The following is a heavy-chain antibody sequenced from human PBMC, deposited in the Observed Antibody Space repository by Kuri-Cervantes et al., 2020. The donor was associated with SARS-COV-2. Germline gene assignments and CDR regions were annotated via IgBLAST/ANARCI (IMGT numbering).Heavy chain of an antibody. J-gene: IGHJ4*02. D-gene: IGHD1-26*01. V-gene: IGHV3-23*03. CDR2: IYSGGSST. CDR3: AKGGGSPSVDFDY. CDR1: GFTFSSYA. Sequence: GGSLRLSCAASGFTFSSYAMSWVRQAPGKGLEWVSVIYSGGSSTYYADSVKGRFTISRDNSKNTLYLQMNSLRAEDTAVYYCAKGGGSPSVDFDYRGQGTLVTVSS.